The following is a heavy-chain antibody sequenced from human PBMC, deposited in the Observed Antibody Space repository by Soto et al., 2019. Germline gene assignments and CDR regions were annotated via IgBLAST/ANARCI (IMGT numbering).Heavy chain of an antibody. D-gene: IGHD6-19*01. J-gene: IGHJ4*02. CDR1: GYTFTNYG. V-gene: IGHV1-18*01. CDR3: GRGSDALGW. Sequence: QVQLVQSGAEVKKPGASVKVSCKASGYTFTNYGITWVRQAPGQGLERMGWINTYNAKTTSAQKFQGRVSMTTDTSSSTAYREVLSLRSDDTAIYYGGRGSDALGWWGQGTLVTVSS. CDR2: INTYNAKT.